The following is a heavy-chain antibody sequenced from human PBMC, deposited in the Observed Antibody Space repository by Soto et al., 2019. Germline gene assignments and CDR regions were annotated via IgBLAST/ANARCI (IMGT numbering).Heavy chain of an antibody. CDR1: GYTFTSYV. Sequence: QVQLVQSGAEVKKPGASVKVSCKASGYTFTSYVISWVRQAPGQGLEWMGRISVHNGNTDYAQKLQGRVTMTTDTSTSAAYMELRSLRSDDTSVYYCARDRASVVGDVYYYMDVWGKGITVIVSS. CDR3: ARDRASVVGDVYYYMDV. CDR2: ISVHNGNT. D-gene: IGHD3-10*01. V-gene: IGHV1-18*01. J-gene: IGHJ6*03.